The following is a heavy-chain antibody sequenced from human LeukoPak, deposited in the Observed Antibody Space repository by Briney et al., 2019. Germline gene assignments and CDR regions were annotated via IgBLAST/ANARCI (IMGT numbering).Heavy chain of an antibody. CDR3: ARVAYYYDSSGYPYYFDY. CDR2: IYTSGST. Sequence: PSETLSLTCTVSGGSISSYYWSWIRQPAGKGLEWIGRIYTSGSTNYNPSLKSRVTMSVDTSKNQFSLKLSSVTAADTAVYYCARVAYYYDSSGYPYYFDYWGQGTLVTVSS. CDR1: GGSISSYY. V-gene: IGHV4-4*07. D-gene: IGHD3-22*01. J-gene: IGHJ4*02.